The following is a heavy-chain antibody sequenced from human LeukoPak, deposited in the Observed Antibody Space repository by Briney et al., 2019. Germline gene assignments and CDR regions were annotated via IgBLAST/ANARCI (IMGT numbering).Heavy chain of an antibody. D-gene: IGHD5-12*01. Sequence: ASVKVSCKASGYTFTGYYMHWVRQAPGQGLEWMGWINPNSGGTNYAQKFQGRVTMTRGTSISTAYMELSRLRSDDTAVYYCARDSGGYDYGYYYYMDVWGKGTTVTVSS. CDR3: ARDSGGYDYGYYYYMDV. CDR1: GYTFTGYY. J-gene: IGHJ6*03. V-gene: IGHV1-2*02. CDR2: INPNSGGT.